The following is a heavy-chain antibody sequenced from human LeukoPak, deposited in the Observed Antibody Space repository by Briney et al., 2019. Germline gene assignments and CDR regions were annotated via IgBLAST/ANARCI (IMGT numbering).Heavy chain of an antibody. Sequence: VGSLRLSCAASGFTFNNYAKSWVRQAPGEGPEWISAITGSGGTTYYADSVKGRFTISRDNSKHTLYLQMNSLRAADTAVYYCAKGGSFSEGNIDYWGQGTLVTVSS. CDR1: GFTFNNYA. CDR2: ITGSGGTT. CDR3: AKGGSFSEGNIDY. V-gene: IGHV3-23*01. D-gene: IGHD1-14*01. J-gene: IGHJ4*02.